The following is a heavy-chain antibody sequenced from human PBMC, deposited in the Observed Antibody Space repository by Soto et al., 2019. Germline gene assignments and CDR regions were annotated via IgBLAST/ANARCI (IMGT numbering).Heavy chain of an antibody. CDR2: TYYRSKWYN. D-gene: IGHD3-10*01. J-gene: IGHJ6*02. Sequence: PSQTLSLTCVISGDSVSSNSAAWNWIRQSPSRGLEWLGRTYYRSKWYNDYAVSVKSRITINPDTSKNQFSLQLNSVTPEDTAVYYCARDHMVRGVIINYYYYGMDVWGQGTTVTVSS. CDR3: ARDHMVRGVIINYYYYGMDV. V-gene: IGHV6-1*01. CDR1: GDSVSSNSAA.